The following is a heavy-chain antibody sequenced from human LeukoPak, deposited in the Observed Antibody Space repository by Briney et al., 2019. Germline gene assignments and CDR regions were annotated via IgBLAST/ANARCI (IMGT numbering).Heavy chain of an antibody. CDR1: GYTFTGHH. V-gene: IGHV1-46*01. CDR2: ISPNDGST. D-gene: IGHD3-16*01. J-gene: IGHJ5*02. CDR3: ARDPCIISCYNWFEP. Sequence: ASVKVSCKASGYTFTGHHIHWLRQAPGQGLEWMGVISPNDGSTTNAQKFRGRVTMTRDTSTSTVYMELSSLRSEDTAVYYCARDPCIISCYNWFEPWGQGTLVTVSS.